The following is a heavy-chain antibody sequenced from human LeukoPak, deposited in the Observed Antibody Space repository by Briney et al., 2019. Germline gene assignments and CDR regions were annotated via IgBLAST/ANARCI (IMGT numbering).Heavy chain of an antibody. CDR1: GFTFSSYA. V-gene: IGHV3-23*01. J-gene: IGHJ4*02. Sequence: GGSLRLSCAASGFTFSSYAMSWVRQAPGKGLEWVSDINGSGDRTYYADSVKGRFTISRENAKNTLYLQMKSLRAEDMAVYYCAKSFRSTSLDYWGPGTLVTASS. CDR2: INGSGDRT. D-gene: IGHD2-2*01. CDR3: AKSFRSTSLDY.